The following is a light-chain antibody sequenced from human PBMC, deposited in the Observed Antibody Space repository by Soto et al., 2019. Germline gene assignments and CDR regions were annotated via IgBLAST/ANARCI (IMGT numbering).Light chain of an antibody. CDR3: SRYAGRNNIYV. CDR1: SSDIGVYDY. Sequence: QSVLTQPPSASGSRGQSVTISCTGTSSDIGVYDYVSWYQQHPGKAPKLMIYEVSKRPSGVPDRFSGSKSGNTASLTVSGLQAEDEADYYCSRYAGRNNIYVFAKGTKVTVL. J-gene: IGLJ1*01. CDR2: EVS. V-gene: IGLV2-8*01.